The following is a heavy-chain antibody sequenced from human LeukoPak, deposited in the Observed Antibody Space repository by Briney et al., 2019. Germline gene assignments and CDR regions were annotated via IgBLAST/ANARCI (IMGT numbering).Heavy chain of an antibody. CDR1: DDSARSNNYF. Sequence: SEPLSLTCTVSDDSARSNNYFGGWVRQPPGKGLEWIGNIYYSGSTYYNPSLKGRVTMSVDTSKNQFFLKLNSVTAADTAVYYCARGRPYSGGYHLDYWGQGTLVTVSA. CDR2: IYYSGST. CDR3: ARGRPYSGGYHLDY. V-gene: IGHV4-39*01. J-gene: IGHJ4*02. D-gene: IGHD1-26*01.